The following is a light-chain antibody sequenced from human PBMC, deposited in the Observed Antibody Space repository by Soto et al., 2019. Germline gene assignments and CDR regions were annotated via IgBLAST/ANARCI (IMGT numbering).Light chain of an antibody. V-gene: IGKV3-20*01. Sequence: ENVLTQSPGTLSLSPRERATLSCRASQSVSSSYLAWYQQKPGQAPRLLIYGASSRATGIPDRFSGSGSGTDFILTISRLEPEDFAVYYCQQYGSSPYTFGQGTKLEIK. CDR3: QQYGSSPYT. J-gene: IGKJ2*01. CDR2: GAS. CDR1: QSVSSSY.